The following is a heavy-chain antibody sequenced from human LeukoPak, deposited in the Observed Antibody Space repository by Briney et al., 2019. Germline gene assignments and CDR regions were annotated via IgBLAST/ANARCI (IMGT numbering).Heavy chain of an antibody. CDR2: ISSSSSYI. V-gene: IGHV3-21*04. D-gene: IGHD6-6*01. Sequence: PGGSLRLSCAASGLTFSSYSMNWVRQAPGKGLEWVSSISSSSSYIYYADSVKGRFTISRDNSKNTLYLQMNSLRAEDTAVYYCARVKQLAGFDYWGQGTLVTVSS. CDR3: ARVKQLAGFDY. J-gene: IGHJ4*02. CDR1: GLTFSSYS.